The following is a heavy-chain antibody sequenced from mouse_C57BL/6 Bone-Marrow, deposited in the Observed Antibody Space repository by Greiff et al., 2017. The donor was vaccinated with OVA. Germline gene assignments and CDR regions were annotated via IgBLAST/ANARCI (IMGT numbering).Heavy chain of an antibody. J-gene: IGHJ1*03. V-gene: IGHV1-61*01. D-gene: IGHD4-1*01. Sequence: QVQLQQPGAELVRPGSSVKLSCKASGYTFTSYWMDWVKQRPGQGLEWIGNIYPSDSETHYNQKFKDKATLTVDKSSSTAYMQLSSLTSEDSAVYYCARDWADSLWYFDVWGTGTTVTVSS. CDR1: GYTFTSYW. CDR3: ARDWADSLWYFDV. CDR2: IYPSDSET.